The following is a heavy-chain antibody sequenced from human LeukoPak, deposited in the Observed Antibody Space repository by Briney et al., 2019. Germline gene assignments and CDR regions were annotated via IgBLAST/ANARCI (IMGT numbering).Heavy chain of an antibody. Sequence: GASVKVSCKASGGTFSSYAISWVRQAPGQGLEWMGGIIPIFGTANYAQKFQGRVTITADESTSTAYMELSSLRSEDTAVYYCARVGDSYGYYYYYMDVWGKGTTVTISS. CDR1: GGTFSSYA. CDR3: ARVGDSYGYYYYYMDV. CDR2: IIPIFGTA. J-gene: IGHJ6*03. V-gene: IGHV1-69*13. D-gene: IGHD5-18*01.